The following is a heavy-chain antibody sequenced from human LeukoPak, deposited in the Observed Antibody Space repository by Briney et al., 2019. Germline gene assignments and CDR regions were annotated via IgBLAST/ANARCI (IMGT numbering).Heavy chain of an antibody. D-gene: IGHD3-22*01. Sequence: ASVKVSCKASGYTFTSYAMNWVRQAPGQGLEWMGWINTNTGNPTYAQGFTGRFVFSLDTSVSTAYLQISSLKAEDTAVYYCARDGARRYSDSSGYYDNWGQGTLVTVSS. CDR2: INTNTGNP. J-gene: IGHJ4*02. CDR3: ARDGARRYSDSSGYYDN. CDR1: GYTFTSYA. V-gene: IGHV7-4-1*02.